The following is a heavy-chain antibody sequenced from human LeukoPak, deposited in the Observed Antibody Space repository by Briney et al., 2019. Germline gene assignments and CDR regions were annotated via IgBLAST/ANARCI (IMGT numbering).Heavy chain of an antibody. D-gene: IGHD3-10*01. CDR3: ARELYHSSGSYYNGVDY. Sequence: GGSLRLSCAASGFTFSCSWMHWVRQAPGKGLVWVSRITSDGSGTRYADSVNGRFTISRDNAKNTLYLQMNSLRVEDTAVYYIARELYHSSGSYYNGVDYWGQGTLVTVSS. CDR2: ITSDGSGT. V-gene: IGHV3-74*01. J-gene: IGHJ4*02. CDR1: GFTFSCSW.